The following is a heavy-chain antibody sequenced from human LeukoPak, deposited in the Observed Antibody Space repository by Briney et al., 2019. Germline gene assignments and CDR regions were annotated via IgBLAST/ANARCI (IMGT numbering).Heavy chain of an antibody. J-gene: IGHJ6*03. CDR3: ARGRHYDFWSGYLSPYYYYYYMDV. V-gene: IGHV1-8*01. CDR2: MNPNSGNT. CDR1: GYTFTSYD. Sequence: ASVKVSCKASGYTFTSYDINWVRQATGQGLEWMGWMNPNSGNTGYAQKFQGRVTMTRNTSISTAYMELSSLRSEDTAVYYYARGRHYDFWSGYLSPYYYYYYMDVWGKGTTVTVSS. D-gene: IGHD3-3*01.